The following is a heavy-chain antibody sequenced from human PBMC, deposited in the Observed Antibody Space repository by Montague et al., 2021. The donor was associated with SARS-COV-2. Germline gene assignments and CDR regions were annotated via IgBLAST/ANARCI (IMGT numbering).Heavy chain of an antibody. CDR3: AHRRGLLLSDAFDI. CDR1: GFSLSTSGVG. Sequence: PALVKPTQTLTLTCTFSGFSLSTSGVGVGWTRQPPGKALEWLALIYSDDDKRYSPSLKSRLTITKDTSKNQVVLTMTNMDPVDTATYYCAHRRGLLLSDAFDIWGQGTMVTVPS. D-gene: IGHD1-26*01. J-gene: IGHJ3*02. CDR2: IYSDDDK. V-gene: IGHV2-5*02.